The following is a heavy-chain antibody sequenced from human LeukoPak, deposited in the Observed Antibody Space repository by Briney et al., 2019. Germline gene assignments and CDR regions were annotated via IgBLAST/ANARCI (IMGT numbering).Heavy chain of an antibody. D-gene: IGHD3-3*01. Sequence: ASVKVSCKASGGTFSSYDINWVRQATGQGLEWMGWMNPNSGNTGYAQKFQGRVTITRNTSISTAYMELSSLRSEDTAVYYCARGPPGYDFWSGYYNPYYFDYWGQGTLVTVSS. J-gene: IGHJ4*02. CDR2: MNPNSGNT. CDR3: ARGPPGYDFWSGYYNPYYFDY. CDR1: GGTFSSYD. V-gene: IGHV1-8*03.